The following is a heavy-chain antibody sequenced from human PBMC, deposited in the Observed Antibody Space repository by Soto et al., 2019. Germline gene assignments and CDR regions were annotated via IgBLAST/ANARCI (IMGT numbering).Heavy chain of an antibody. Sequence: EVQLLESGGGLVQPGGSLRLSCAASGFSFVNYAMNWVRQAPGKGLEWVSGLSGSGPRTYYADAVKGRFTISRDNSRDTLFLQMNSLTADDTAVYYCAKATTNGGWFNPFDSWGQGALVTVSS. J-gene: IGHJ4*02. V-gene: IGHV3-23*01. CDR1: GFSFVNYA. D-gene: IGHD6-19*01. CDR3: AKATTNGGWFNPFDS. CDR2: LSGSGPRT.